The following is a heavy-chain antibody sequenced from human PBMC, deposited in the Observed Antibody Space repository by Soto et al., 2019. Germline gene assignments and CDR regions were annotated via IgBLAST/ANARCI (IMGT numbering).Heavy chain of an antibody. V-gene: IGHV1-3*01. CDR1: GYTFTSYA. J-gene: IGHJ4*02. D-gene: IGHD6-6*01. CDR3: ARDRGIMGQLALGYFDY. Sequence: ASVKVSCKASGYTFTSYAIHWVRQAPGQRLEWMGWINAANGDTKYSPKFQGRVTITTDTSASTAYMELSSLRSEDTAVYYCARDRGIMGQLALGYFDYWGQGNLVTVSS. CDR2: INAANGDT.